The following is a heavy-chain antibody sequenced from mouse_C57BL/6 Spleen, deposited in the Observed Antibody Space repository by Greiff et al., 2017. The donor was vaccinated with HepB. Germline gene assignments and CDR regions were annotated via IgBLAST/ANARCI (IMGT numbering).Heavy chain of an antibody. CDR1: GFTFSDYG. V-gene: IGHV5-17*01. D-gene: IGHD2-5*01. J-gene: IGHJ4*01. CDR3: ARRDYSNYVGYYAMDY. Sequence: DVKLVESGGGLVKPGGSLKLSCAASGFTFSDYGMHWVRQAPEKGLEWVAYISSGSSTIYYADTVKGRFTISRDNAKNTLFLQMTSLRSEDTAMFYCARRDYSNYVGYYAMDYWGQGTSVTVSS. CDR2: ISSGSSTI.